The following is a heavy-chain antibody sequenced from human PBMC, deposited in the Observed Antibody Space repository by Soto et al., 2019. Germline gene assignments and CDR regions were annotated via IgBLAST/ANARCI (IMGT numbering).Heavy chain of an antibody. D-gene: IGHD3-10*01. CDR1: GYSFTNYW. CDR2: IYPGDSDP. Sequence: GESLKISCKGSGYSFTNYWIGWVRQMPGKGLEWMGIIYPGDSDPRYSPSLQGQVTISADKSISTAYLQWSSLKASDTAMYYCARLRRITMVRGVIITLYGMDVWGQGTTVTVSS. V-gene: IGHV5-51*01. J-gene: IGHJ6*02. CDR3: ARLRRITMVRGVIITLYGMDV.